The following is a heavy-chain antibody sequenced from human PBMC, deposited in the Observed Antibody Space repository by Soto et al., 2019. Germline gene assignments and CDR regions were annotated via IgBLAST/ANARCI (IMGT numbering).Heavy chain of an antibody. V-gene: IGHV3-72*01. CDR2: TRNKANSYTT. CDR3: ARTYDSSGYTFDY. D-gene: IGHD3-22*01. CDR1: AFTFSDHY. J-gene: IGHJ4*02. Sequence: EVQLVESGGGLVQPGGSLRLSCAASAFTFSDHYMDWVRQAPGKGLEWVGRTRNKANSYTTEYAASVKGRFTISRDDSKNSLYLQMNSLKTEDTAVYYCARTYDSSGYTFDYWGQGTLVTVSS.